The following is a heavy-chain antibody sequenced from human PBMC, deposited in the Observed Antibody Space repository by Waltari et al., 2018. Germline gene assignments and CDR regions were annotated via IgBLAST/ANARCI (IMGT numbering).Heavy chain of an antibody. CDR2: RSYDGSAK. D-gene: IGHD1-26*01. J-gene: IGHJ4*02. CDR1: GFTFSSYG. CDR3: AKQESGSYFEY. Sequence: QVQLVESGGGVVQPGTSVRLSCAASGFTFSSYGMHWVRQAPGKGLHWVAVRSYDGSAKYYADSVHGRFIISRDNSENTLYLQMNSLTAEDTAVYYSAKQESGSYFEYWGQGTLVTVSS. V-gene: IGHV3-30*18.